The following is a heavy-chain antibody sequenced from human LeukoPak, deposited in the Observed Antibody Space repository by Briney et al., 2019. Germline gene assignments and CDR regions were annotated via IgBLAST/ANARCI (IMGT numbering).Heavy chain of an antibody. CDR1: GFTFSSYN. D-gene: IGHD3-16*01. V-gene: IGHV3-21*01. J-gene: IGHJ4*02. Sequence: GSLRLSCAASGFTFSSYNMNWVRQAPGKGLEWVSSISSSSSYIYYADSVKGRFTISRDNAKNSLYLQMDSLRAEDTAVYYCARDLGGAHFDYWGQGTLVTVSS. CDR2: ISSSSSYI. CDR3: ARDLGGAHFDY.